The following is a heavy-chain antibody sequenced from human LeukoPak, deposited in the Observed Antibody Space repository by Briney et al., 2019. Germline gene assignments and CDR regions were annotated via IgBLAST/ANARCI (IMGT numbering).Heavy chain of an antibody. Sequence: SETLSLTCSVSGGSISSSSYYWVWIRQPPGNGLEWIGSMYSSGTTYYNPSLKSRVTISVDSSKNQFSLKLTSVTAADTAVYYCARGGSYTMVKNYWGQGTLVTVSS. V-gene: IGHV4-39*07. CDR1: GGSISSSSYY. D-gene: IGHD1-26*01. J-gene: IGHJ4*02. CDR3: ARGGSYTMVKNY. CDR2: MYSSGTT.